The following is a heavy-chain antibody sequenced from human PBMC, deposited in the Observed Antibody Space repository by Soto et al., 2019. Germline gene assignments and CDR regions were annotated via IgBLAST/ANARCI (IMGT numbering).Heavy chain of an antibody. D-gene: IGHD6-19*01. V-gene: IGHV3-23*01. Sequence: GGSLRLSCAASGFTFSSYAMSWVRQAPGKGLEWVSAISGSGGSTYYADSVKGRFTISRDNSKNTLYLQMNSLRAEDTAVYYCAKVGSGWSRPGYFDYWGQGTLVTVSS. CDR1: GFTFSSYA. CDR2: ISGSGGST. J-gene: IGHJ4*02. CDR3: AKVGSGWSRPGYFDY.